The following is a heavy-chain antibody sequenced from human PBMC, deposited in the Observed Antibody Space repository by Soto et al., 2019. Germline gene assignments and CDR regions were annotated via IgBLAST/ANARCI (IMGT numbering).Heavy chain of an antibody. J-gene: IGHJ5*02. CDR1: GGSISSSNW. CDR2: IYHSGST. D-gene: IGHD3-9*01. V-gene: IGHV4-4*02. CDR3: AREVYDILTGYYRGTWWFDP. Sequence: SETLSLTCAVSGGSISSSNWWSWVRQPPGKGLEWIGEIYHSGSTNYNPSLKSRVTISVDKSKNQFSLKLSSVTAADTAVYYCAREVYDILTGYYRGTWWFDPWGQGTLVTVSA.